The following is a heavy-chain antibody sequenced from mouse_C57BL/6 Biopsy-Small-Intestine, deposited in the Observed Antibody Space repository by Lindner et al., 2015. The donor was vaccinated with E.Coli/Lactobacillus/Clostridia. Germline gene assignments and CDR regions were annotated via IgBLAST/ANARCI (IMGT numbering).Heavy chain of an antibody. D-gene: IGHD4-1*02. CDR1: GFSLTSYG. CDR3: ASDLSTGTFAY. J-gene: IGHJ3*01. Sequence: VQLQESGPGLVAPSQSLSITCTVSGFSLTSYGVDWVCQSPGKGLEWLGVIWGVGSTNYNSALKSRLSISKDNSKSQVFLKMNSLQTDDTAMYYCASDLSTGTFAYWGQGTLVTVSA. CDR2: IWGVGST. V-gene: IGHV2-6*01.